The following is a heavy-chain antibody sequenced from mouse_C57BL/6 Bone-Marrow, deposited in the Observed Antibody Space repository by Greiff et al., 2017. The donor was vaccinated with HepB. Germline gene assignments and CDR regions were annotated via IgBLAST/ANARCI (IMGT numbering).Heavy chain of an antibody. V-gene: IGHV1-7*01. Sequence: QVQLQQSGAALTKSGAPAKQRWRAPGNTCTREWTHGVKQRPGKGLEWIGYINPSSGYTKYNQKFKDKATLTADKSSSTAYMQLSSLTYEDSAVYFCVRYRVDYHGYPSFAMGRSAQGPSVFDSS. CDR1: GNTCTREW. D-gene: IGHD2-3*01. CDR2: INPSSGYT. J-gene: IGHJ4*01. CDR3: VRYRVDYHGYPSFAMGR.